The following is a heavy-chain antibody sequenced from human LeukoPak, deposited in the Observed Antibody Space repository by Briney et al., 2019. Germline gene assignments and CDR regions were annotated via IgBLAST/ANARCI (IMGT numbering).Heavy chain of an antibody. D-gene: IGHD6-6*01. Sequence: SETLSLTCTVSGGSISSYYWSWIRQPPGKGLEWIGYIYYSGSTNYNPSLKSRVTISVDTSKNQFSLKLSSVTAADTAVYYCARAEYSSSSGYYYYYKDVWGKGTTVTVSS. CDR2: IYYSGST. CDR1: GGSISSYY. CDR3: ARAEYSSSSGYYYYYKDV. V-gene: IGHV4-59*01. J-gene: IGHJ6*03.